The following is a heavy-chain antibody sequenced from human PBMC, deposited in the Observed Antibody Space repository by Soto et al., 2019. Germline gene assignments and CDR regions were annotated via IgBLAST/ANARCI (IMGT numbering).Heavy chain of an antibody. Sequence: PGGSLRLCCAASGFTFSSYGMHWVLQAPGKGLEWVAVISYDGSNKYYADSVKGRFTISRDNSKNTLYLQMNSLRAEDTAVYYCAKDRGYCSGGSCQAFYYYYGMDLSGPAPTVTFSS. D-gene: IGHD2-15*01. J-gene: IGHJ6*02. CDR3: AKDRGYCSGGSCQAFYYYYGMDL. V-gene: IGHV3-30*18. CDR2: ISYDGSNK. CDR1: GFTFSSYG.